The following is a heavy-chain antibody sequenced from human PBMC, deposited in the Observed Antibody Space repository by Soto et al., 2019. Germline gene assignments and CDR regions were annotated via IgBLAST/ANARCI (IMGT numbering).Heavy chain of an antibody. CDR1: GFTFDDYA. J-gene: IGHJ6*02. CDR3: AKDLEYYPSGMDV. CDR2: ISWNSGSI. Sequence: PGGSLRLSCAASGFTFDDYAMHWVRQAPGKGLEWVSGISWNSGSIGYADSVKGRFTISRDNAKNSLYLQMNSLRAEDTALYYCAKDLEYYPSGMDVWGQGTTVTVSS. V-gene: IGHV3-9*01. D-gene: IGHD3-10*01.